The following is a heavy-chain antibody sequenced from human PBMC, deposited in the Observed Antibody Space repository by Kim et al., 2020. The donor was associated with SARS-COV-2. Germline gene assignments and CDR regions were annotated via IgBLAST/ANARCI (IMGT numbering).Heavy chain of an antibody. CDR3: ARDRGLCRGQSCYREGFDI. CDR2: IWFDGTKK. D-gene: IGHD2-15*01. J-gene: IGHJ3*02. Sequence: GGSLRLSCAASGFTFSRFAMHWVRQAPGRRLEWVAVIWFDGTKKYYLNSAKGRLTMSRDNSRNTLYLQLNSLRVEDTAVYYCARDRGLCRGQSCYREGFDIWGQGTRVTVSS. V-gene: IGHV3-33*01. CDR1: GFTFSRFA.